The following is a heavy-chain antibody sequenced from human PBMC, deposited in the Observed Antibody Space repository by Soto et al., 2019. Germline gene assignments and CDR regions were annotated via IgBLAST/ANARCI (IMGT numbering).Heavy chain of an antibody. CDR3: ARVSRFGELFSYFDY. V-gene: IGHV4-38-2*01. CDR2: IYHSGST. J-gene: IGHJ4*02. Sequence: PSETLSLTCAVSGYSISSGYYWGWIRQPPGKGLEWIGSIYHSGSTYYNPSLKSRVTISVDTSKNQFSLKLSSVTAADTAVYYCARVSRFGELFSYFDYWGQGTLVTVSS. D-gene: IGHD3-10*02. CDR1: GYSISSGYY.